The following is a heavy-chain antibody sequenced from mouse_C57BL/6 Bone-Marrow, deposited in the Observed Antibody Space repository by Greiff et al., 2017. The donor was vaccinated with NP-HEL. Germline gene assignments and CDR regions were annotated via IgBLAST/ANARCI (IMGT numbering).Heavy chain of an antibody. D-gene: IGHD1-1*01. J-gene: IGHJ1*03. CDR2: IFPGSGST. CDR1: GYTFTDYY. V-gene: IGHV1-75*01. Sequence: QVQLQQSGPELVKPGASVKISCKASGYTFTDYYINWVKQRPGQGLEWIGWIFPGSGSTYYNEKFKGKATLTVAKSSTTAYMLLSSLTSEVSAVYFCAKITAVVADWYFDVWGTGTTVTVSS. CDR3: AKITAVVADWYFDV.